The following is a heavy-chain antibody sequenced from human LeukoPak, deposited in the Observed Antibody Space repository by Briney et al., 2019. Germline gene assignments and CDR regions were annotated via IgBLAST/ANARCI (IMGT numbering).Heavy chain of an antibody. CDR2: INPNSGGT. CDR3: ARDSAVAGTH. V-gene: IGHV1-2*02. D-gene: IGHD6-19*01. J-gene: IGHJ4*02. Sequence: ASVKVSCKASGYTFTNYYMHWGRQAPGQGLEWMGWINPNSGGTNYAQKFQDRVTMTRDTSISTAYMELSRLRSDDTAVYYCARDSAVAGTHWGQGTLVTVSS. CDR1: GYTFTNYY.